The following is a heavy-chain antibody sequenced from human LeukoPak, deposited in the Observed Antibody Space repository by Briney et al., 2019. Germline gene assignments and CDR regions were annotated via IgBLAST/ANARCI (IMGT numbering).Heavy chain of an antibody. V-gene: IGHV4-59*01. Sequence: SETLSLTCTVSGGSISSYYWSWIRQPPGKGLEWIGYIYYSGSTNYNPSLKSRVTISVDTSKNQFSLKLSSVTAADTAVYYCARGKGVGQLGAFDIWGQGTMVTVSS. J-gene: IGHJ3*02. CDR1: GGSISSYY. CDR3: ARGKGVGQLGAFDI. CDR2: IYYSGST. D-gene: IGHD1-26*01.